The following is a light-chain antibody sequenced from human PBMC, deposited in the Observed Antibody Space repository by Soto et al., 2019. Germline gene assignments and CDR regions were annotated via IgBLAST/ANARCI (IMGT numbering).Light chain of an antibody. V-gene: IGLV1-47*02. CDR2: SNN. Sequence: QSVLTQPPSASGTPGQRLTISCSGSSSNIGSNYVYWYQQLPGTAPKLLIYSNNQRPSGVPDRFSGSKSGTSASLAISGLRYEDEADYYCAAWDDSLSGRVFGGGTKLTVL. J-gene: IGLJ3*02. CDR3: AAWDDSLSGRV. CDR1: SSNIGSNY.